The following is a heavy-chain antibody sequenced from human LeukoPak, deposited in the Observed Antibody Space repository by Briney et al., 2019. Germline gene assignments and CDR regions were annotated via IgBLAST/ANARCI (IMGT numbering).Heavy chain of an antibody. J-gene: IGHJ6*02. D-gene: IGHD6-13*01. CDR2: INHSGST. V-gene: IGHV4-34*01. CDR3: ARSRAAGYYYYGMDV. CDR1: GFTFSSYA. Sequence: GSLRLSCAASGFTFSSYAMSWVRQAPGKGLEWIGEINHSGSTNYNPSLKSRVTISVDTSKNQFSLKLSSVTAADTAVYYCARSRAAGYYYYGMDVWGQGTTVTVSS.